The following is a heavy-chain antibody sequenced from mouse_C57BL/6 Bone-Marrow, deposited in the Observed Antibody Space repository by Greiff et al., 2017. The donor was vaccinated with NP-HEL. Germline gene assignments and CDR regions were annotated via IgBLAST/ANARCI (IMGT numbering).Heavy chain of an antibody. V-gene: IGHV1-59*01. CDR3: ANYYYGSSSYAMDY. CDR2: LDPSASYT. Sequence: QVPLQQPLAELVPPGTSVKLSCKASGYTFTSYWMHLVTQRPGQGLAWIRELDPSASYTNYNQKFKGKATLTVDTTSSTAYMQLSSLTSEDSAVYYCANYYYGSSSYAMDYWGQGTSVTVSS. J-gene: IGHJ4*01. CDR1: GYTFTSYW. D-gene: IGHD1-1*01.